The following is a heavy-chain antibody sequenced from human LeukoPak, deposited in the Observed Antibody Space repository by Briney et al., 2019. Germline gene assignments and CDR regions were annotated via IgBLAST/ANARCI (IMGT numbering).Heavy chain of an antibody. CDR1: GYIFTDYY. Sequence: GASVKVSCKASGYIFTDYYMHWMRQAPGQGLERMGWINLSNGDTNFAPNFQGRVTMTRDTSTSTACMQLSRLRSDDTAVFYCARDSIAAPGLSFDHWGQGTLVTVSS. V-gene: IGHV1-2*02. J-gene: IGHJ4*02. D-gene: IGHD6-13*01. CDR2: INLSNGDT. CDR3: ARDSIAAPGLSFDH.